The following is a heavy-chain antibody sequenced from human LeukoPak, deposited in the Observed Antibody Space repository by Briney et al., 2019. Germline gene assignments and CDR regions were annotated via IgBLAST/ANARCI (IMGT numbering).Heavy chain of an antibody. Sequence: GESLKISCKDSGYIFTTYWIGWVRQMPGKGLEWMGIIYPGDSDTRYSPSFQGQVTISADKSISTAYLQWSSLKASDTAMYYCARQPPSSIAAAGPYFDYWGQGTLVTVSS. V-gene: IGHV5-51*01. CDR3: ARQPPSSIAAAGPYFDY. CDR2: IYPGDSDT. D-gene: IGHD6-13*01. J-gene: IGHJ4*02. CDR1: GYIFTTYW.